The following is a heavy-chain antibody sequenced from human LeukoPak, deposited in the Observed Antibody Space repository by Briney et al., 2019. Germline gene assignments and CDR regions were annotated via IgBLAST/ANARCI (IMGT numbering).Heavy chain of an antibody. CDR1: GYTFTGYY. V-gene: IGHV1-2*02. D-gene: IGHD6-13*01. Sequence: ASVKVSCKAPGYTFTGYYMNWVRQAPGQGLEWMGWINPNSGRTSYARNFQGRVIMTRDPSINTAYMELSGLTSNDTAVYYCARTREYSSSWYFPPFDPWGQGTLVTISS. J-gene: IGHJ5*02. CDR2: INPNSGRT. CDR3: ARTREYSSSWYFPPFDP.